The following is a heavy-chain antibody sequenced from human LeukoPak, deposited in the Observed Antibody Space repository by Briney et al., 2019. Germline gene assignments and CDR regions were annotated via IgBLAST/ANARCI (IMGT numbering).Heavy chain of an antibody. CDR1: GFPFSSYA. D-gene: IGHD1-26*01. J-gene: IGHJ3*02. V-gene: IGHV3-23*01. CDR3: AKGGLNAFDI. Sequence: GGSLRLSCAASGFPFSSYAMHWVRQAPGKGLKWVSAITGSGGTTYYAGAAKGRFTISRDNSKNTLYLQMNSLRVEDTAVYYCAKGGLNAFDIWGQGTVATVSS. CDR2: ITGSGGTT.